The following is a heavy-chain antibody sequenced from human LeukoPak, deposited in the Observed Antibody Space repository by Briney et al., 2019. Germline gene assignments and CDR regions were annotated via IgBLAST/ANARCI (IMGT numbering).Heavy chain of an antibody. Sequence: PGGSLKLSCAASGFTFSASSIHWVRQPSGKGLEWVGRVRTKAKNYATAYAETVQGRFTISRDDSRNTAYLQMNSLKIEDTAVYFCTSHPTNEARCWGQGTLVTVSS. D-gene: IGHD1-1*01. CDR1: GFTFSASS. CDR3: TSHPTNEARC. CDR2: VRTKAKNYAT. V-gene: IGHV3-73*01. J-gene: IGHJ4*02.